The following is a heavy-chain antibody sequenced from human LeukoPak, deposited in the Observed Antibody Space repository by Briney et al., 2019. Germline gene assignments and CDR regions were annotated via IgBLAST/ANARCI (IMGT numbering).Heavy chain of an antibody. CDR2: IYTSGST. J-gene: IGHJ4*02. D-gene: IGHD1-26*01. Sequence: SETLSLTCTISGGSISGYYWSWIRQPAGKGLEWIGRIYTSGSTNYNPSLKSRVTVSLDTSKNQFSLKLNSMTAADTAVYYCARKGVGYYFDYWGQGTLVTVSS. CDR3: ARKGVGYYFDY. CDR1: GGSISGYY. V-gene: IGHV4-4*07.